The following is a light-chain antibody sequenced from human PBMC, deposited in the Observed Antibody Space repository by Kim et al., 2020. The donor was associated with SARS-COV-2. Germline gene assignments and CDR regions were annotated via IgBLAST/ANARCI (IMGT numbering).Light chain of an antibody. CDR1: SLGSKS. Sequence: PGKKARSTCGENSLGSKSLHWYQQKPGQAPVLVIYYDSDRPAGIPERFSGSNSGNTATLTISRVEAGDEDDYYCQVWDSSSDHRVVFGGGTQLTVL. V-gene: IGLV3-21*04. CDR3: QVWDSSSDHRVV. J-gene: IGLJ2*01. CDR2: YDS.